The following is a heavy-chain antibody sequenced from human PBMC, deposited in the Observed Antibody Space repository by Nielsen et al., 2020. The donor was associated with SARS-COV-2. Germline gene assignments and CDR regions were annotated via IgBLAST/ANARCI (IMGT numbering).Heavy chain of an antibody. Sequence: GESLKISCAASGFTFSTYGMHWVRQAPGKGLEWVAAISYDGSNKYYVDSVKGRFTISRDNSKNTLYLQMSSLREEDTAVYYCAKDWTAIVVDPSGGVDYWGQGTLVTVSS. CDR2: ISYDGSNK. CDR1: GFTFSTYG. J-gene: IGHJ4*02. V-gene: IGHV3-30*18. D-gene: IGHD2-15*01. CDR3: AKDWTAIVVDPSGGVDY.